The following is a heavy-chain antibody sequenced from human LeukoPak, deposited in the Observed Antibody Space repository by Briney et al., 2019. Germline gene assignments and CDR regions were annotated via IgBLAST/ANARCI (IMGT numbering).Heavy chain of an antibody. Sequence: PGGSLRLSCAASGFTFDDYGMHWVRQAPGKGLEWVSGISWNSGSIGYADSVKGRFTISRDNAKKSLYLQMNSLRAEDTALYYCAKSITVTTSLYGMDVWGQGTTVTVSS. D-gene: IGHD4-17*01. V-gene: IGHV3-9*01. CDR2: ISWNSGSI. CDR1: GFTFDDYG. CDR3: AKSITVTTSLYGMDV. J-gene: IGHJ6*02.